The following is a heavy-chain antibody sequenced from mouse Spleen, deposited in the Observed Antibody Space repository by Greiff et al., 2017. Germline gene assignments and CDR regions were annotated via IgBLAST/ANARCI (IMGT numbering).Heavy chain of an antibody. J-gene: IGHJ1*01. CDR2: IDPSDSYT. CDR1: GYTFTSYW. D-gene: IGHD2-4*01. V-gene: IGHV1-69*01. CDR3: ALYDYGYWYFDV. Sequence: QVQLQQSGAELVMPGASVKLSCKASGYTFTSYWMHWVKQRPGQGLEWIGEIDPSDSYTNYNQKFKGKATLTVDKSSSTAYMQLSSLTSEDSAVYYCALYDYGYWYFDVWGAGTTVTVSS.